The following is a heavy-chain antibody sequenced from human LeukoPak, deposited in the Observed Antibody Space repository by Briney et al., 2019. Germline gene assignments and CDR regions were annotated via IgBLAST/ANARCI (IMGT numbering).Heavy chain of an antibody. CDR2: IYTSGST. Sequence: SETLTLTCTVSGGSISSYYWSWIRQPAGKGLEWIGRIYTSGSTNYNPSLKSRVTMSVDTSKNQFSLKLSSVTAADPAVYYCAREELLWFGELPAGWFDPWGQGTLVTVSS. CDR1: GGSISSYY. V-gene: IGHV4-4*07. D-gene: IGHD3-10*01. CDR3: AREELLWFGELPAGWFDP. J-gene: IGHJ5*02.